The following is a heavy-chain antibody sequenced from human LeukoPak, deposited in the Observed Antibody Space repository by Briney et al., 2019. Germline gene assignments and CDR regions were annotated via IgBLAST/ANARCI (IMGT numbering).Heavy chain of an antibody. Sequence: PGGSLRLSCAASGFTFSSSWMHWVCQAPEKGLEWVADIKCDGSEKYYVDSVKGRLTISRDNAKNSLYLQMNSLRAEDTALYYCAKGLYSSGWLDYWGQGTLVTVSS. J-gene: IGHJ4*02. CDR1: GFTFSSSW. CDR3: AKGLYSSGWLDY. D-gene: IGHD6-19*01. V-gene: IGHV3-52*01. CDR2: IKCDGSEK.